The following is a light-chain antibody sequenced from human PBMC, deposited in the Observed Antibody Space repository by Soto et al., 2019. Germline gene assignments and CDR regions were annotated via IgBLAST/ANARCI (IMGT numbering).Light chain of an antibody. CDR1: SSNIGSKT. Sequence: QSVLTQPPSASGTPGQRVTISCSGSSSNIGSKTVNWYQQLPGTAPKLLIYSNTQRPSGVPDRVSGSKSGTSASLAISGLQSEDEADYYCAAWDDSLNGVVFGGGTKLTVL. V-gene: IGLV1-44*01. CDR2: SNT. J-gene: IGLJ2*01. CDR3: AAWDDSLNGVV.